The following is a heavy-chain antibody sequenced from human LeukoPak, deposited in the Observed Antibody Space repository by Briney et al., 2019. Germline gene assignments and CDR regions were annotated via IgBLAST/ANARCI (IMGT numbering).Heavy chain of an antibody. V-gene: IGHV4-34*01. CDR2: INHSGST. J-gene: IGHJ4*02. CDR1: GGSFSGYY. Sequence: SETLSLTCAVYGGSFSGYYWSWIRQPPGKGLEWIGEINHSGSTNYNPSLKSRVTISVDTSKNQFSLKLSSVTAADTAVYYCARIYYDSSGSYYSRGYYFDFWGQGTLVTVSS. D-gene: IGHD3-22*01. CDR3: ARIYYDSSGSYYSRGYYFDF.